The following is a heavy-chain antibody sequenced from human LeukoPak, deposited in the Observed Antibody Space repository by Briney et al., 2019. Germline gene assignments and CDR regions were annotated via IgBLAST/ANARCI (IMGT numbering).Heavy chain of an antibody. Sequence: SETLSLTCTVSGGSISSSGYYWGWVRQPPGKELEWIGSIYYSGSSHYNPSLKSRVSMSIDTSKNQFSLRLRSVTAADTAVYYCAREILYDSTGYYLWGQGTVVTVSS. CDR1: GGSISSSGYY. J-gene: IGHJ4*02. D-gene: IGHD3-22*01. V-gene: IGHV4-39*07. CDR2: IYYSGSS. CDR3: AREILYDSTGYYL.